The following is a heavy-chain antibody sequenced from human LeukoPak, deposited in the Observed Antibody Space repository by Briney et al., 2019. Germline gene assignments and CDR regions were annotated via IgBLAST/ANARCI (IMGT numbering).Heavy chain of an antibody. J-gene: IGHJ3*02. D-gene: IGHD3-22*01. V-gene: IGHV4-61*01. CDR1: GGSVSSGNDY. Sequence: SEALSLTCSVSGGSVSSGNDYWSWIRQPPGRGLEWIGYLCSSGSTDFNPSLKSRVTISVDASKNQFSLKLSSVTAADTAVYYCARGVVNYDDTSPYYYVSDGLDIWGQGTVVTVSS. CDR3: ARGVVNYDDTSPYYYVSDGLDI. CDR2: LCSSGST.